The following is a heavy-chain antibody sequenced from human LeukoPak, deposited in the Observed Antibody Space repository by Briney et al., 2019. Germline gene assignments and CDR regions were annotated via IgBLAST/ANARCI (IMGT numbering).Heavy chain of an antibody. D-gene: IGHD1-26*01. CDR1: GFTFSSYS. Sequence: GGSLRLSCAASGFTFSSYSMNWVRQAPGKGLEWVSSISSSSSYIYYADSVKGRFTISRDNAKNSLYLQMNSLRAEDTAVYYCARGMRYSGGYSPAFDIWGQGTMVTVSS. CDR3: ARGMRYSGGYSPAFDI. CDR2: ISSSSSYI. J-gene: IGHJ3*02. V-gene: IGHV3-21*01.